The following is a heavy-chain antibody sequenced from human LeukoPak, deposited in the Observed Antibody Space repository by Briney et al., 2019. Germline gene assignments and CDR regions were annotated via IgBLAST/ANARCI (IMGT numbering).Heavy chain of an antibody. Sequence: SETLSLTCTVSGGSISNYYWSWIRQPPGKGLEWIGYIYYSGSTNYNPSLKSRVTISVDTSKNQFSLKLSSVTAADTAVYYCARLVGGYHMRFDYWGQGTLVTVSP. CDR3: ARLVGGYHMRFDY. D-gene: IGHD5-12*01. V-gene: IGHV4-59*08. CDR2: IYYSGST. CDR1: GGSISNYY. J-gene: IGHJ4*02.